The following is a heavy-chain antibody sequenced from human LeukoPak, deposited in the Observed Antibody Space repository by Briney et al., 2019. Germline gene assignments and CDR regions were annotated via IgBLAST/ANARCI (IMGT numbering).Heavy chain of an antibody. CDR2: IKSDGSWT. Sequence: PGGSLRLSCAASGFSIRGYWMHWVRQAPGKGLMWVSRIKSDGSWTNYADSVRGRFTISRDNAKNTLFLQMVGLRAEDTAIYYCVRDGDAYDFDLWGQGILDTVSS. D-gene: IGHD5-12*01. CDR1: GFSIRGYW. V-gene: IGHV3-74*01. CDR3: VRDGDAYDFDL. J-gene: IGHJ4*02.